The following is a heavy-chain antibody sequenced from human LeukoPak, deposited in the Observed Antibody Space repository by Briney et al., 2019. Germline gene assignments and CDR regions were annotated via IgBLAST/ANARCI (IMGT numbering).Heavy chain of an antibody. D-gene: IGHD4-17*01. V-gene: IGHV3-73*01. CDR2: IRSKANNYAT. CDR1: GSTFSGSA. J-gene: IGHJ4*02. Sequence: PGGSLKLSCAASGSTFSGSAMHWVRQASGKGLEWVGRIRSKANNYATEYAASVKGRFTISREDSKSTAYLQMNSRKTEDTAVYYCTSPLTDYGDYKFDYWGQGILVTVSS. CDR3: TSPLTDYGDYKFDY.